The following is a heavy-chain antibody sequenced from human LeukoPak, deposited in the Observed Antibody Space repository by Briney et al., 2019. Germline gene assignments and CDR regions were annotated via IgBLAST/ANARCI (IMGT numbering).Heavy chain of an antibody. CDR2: ITGSGGNT. CDR1: GFIFSSYS. J-gene: IGHJ4*02. Sequence: GGSLRLSCAASGFIFSSYSMSWVRQAPGKGLEWVSVITGSGGNTYYADSVKGRFTISRDNSKNTLFLQMNSLRAEDTAVYYCAKDSAYSNYPIFDYWGQGTLVTVSS. V-gene: IGHV3-23*01. D-gene: IGHD4-11*01. CDR3: AKDSAYSNYPIFDY.